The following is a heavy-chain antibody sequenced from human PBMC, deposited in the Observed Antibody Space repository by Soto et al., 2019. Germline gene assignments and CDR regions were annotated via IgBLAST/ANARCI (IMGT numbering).Heavy chain of an antibody. D-gene: IGHD3-16*01. Sequence: SETLSLTCTVSGGSISSSSYYWGWIRQPPGKGLEWIGSIYYSGSTYYNPSLKSRVTISVDTSKNQFSLKLSSVTAADTAVYYCARHVWREIYIIEVDEYDPWSQGTLVTVSS. CDR1: GGSISSSSYY. J-gene: IGHJ5*02. CDR2: IYYSGST. CDR3: ARHVWREIYIIEVDEYDP. V-gene: IGHV4-39*01.